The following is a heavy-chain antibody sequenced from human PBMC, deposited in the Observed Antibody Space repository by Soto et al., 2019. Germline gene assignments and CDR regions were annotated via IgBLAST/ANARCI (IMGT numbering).Heavy chain of an antibody. V-gene: IGHV3-23*01. Sequence: EVQLLESGGGLVQPGGSLRLSCAASGFTFSSYAMSWVRQAPGKGLEWVSAISGSGGSTYYADSVKGRFTISRDNSKNTLYLQMNSLRAEDTAVYYCARDIAAAGKPFDYWGQGTLVTVSS. CDR3: ARDIAAAGKPFDY. J-gene: IGHJ4*02. CDR1: GFTFSSYA. D-gene: IGHD6-13*01. CDR2: ISGSGGST.